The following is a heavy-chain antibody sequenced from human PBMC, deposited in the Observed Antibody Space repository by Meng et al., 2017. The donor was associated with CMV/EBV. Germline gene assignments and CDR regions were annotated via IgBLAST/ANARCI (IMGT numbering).Heavy chain of an antibody. CDR1: GCY. CDR2: INHSGST. D-gene: IGHD3-3*01. Sequence: GCYWSWIRQPPGKGLEWIGEINHSGSTNYNPSLKSRVTISVDTSKNQFSLKLSSVTAADTAVYYCARGEMPSYYDFWSGYFNAFDIWGQGTMVTVSS. V-gene: IGHV4-34*01. CDR3: ARGEMPSYYDFWSGYFNAFDI. J-gene: IGHJ3*02.